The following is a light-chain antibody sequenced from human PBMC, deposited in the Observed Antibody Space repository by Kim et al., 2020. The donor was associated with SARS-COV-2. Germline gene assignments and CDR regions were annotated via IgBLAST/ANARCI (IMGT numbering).Light chain of an antibody. CDR2: AVS. Sequence: HTVTISCTGTSSDVGGYNYVSWYQLRPDKAPKLMIYAVSGRPSGVPDRFSGSKSGNTAFLTISGLQAEDEGDYYCSSYAGSSSLLFGGGTKVTVL. J-gene: IGLJ3*02. CDR1: SSDVGGYNY. V-gene: IGLV2-11*01. CDR3: SSYAGSSSLL.